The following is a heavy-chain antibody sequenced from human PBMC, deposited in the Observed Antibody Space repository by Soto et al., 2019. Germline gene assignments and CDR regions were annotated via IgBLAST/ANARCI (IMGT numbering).Heavy chain of an antibody. V-gene: IGHV1-18*04. CDR3: AREERPGTYYDFWSGRYYYYYGMDV. D-gene: IGHD3-3*01. J-gene: IGHJ6*02. CDR2: ISAYNGNT. CDR1: GYTFTSYG. Sequence: ASVKVSCKASGYTFTSYGISWVRQAPGQGLEWMGWISAYNGNTNYAQKLQGRVTMTTDTSMSTAYMELRSLRSDDTAVYYCAREERPGTYYDFWSGRYYYYYGMDVWGQGTTVTVSS.